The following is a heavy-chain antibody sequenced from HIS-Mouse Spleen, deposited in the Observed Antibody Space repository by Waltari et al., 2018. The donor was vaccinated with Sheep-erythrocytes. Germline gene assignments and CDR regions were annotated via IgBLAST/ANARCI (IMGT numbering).Heavy chain of an antibody. CDR1: GYTFTGYY. D-gene: IGHD6-13*01. CDR2: INPNRGGT. V-gene: IGHV1-2*02. J-gene: IGHJ3*02. Sequence: QVQLVQSGAEVKKPGASVKVSCKASGYTFTGYYMHWVRQAPGQGLEWMGWINPNRGGTNDAQKFQGRVTMTRDTSISTAYMELSRLRSDDTAVYYCARGRIAAAVYAFDIWGQGTMVTVSS. CDR3: ARGRIAAAVYAFDI.